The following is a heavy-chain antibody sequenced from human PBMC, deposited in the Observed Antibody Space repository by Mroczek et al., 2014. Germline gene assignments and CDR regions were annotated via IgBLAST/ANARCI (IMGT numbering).Heavy chain of an antibody. CDR3: ARAGGDTAPGWDFDY. D-gene: IGHD5-18*01. V-gene: IGHV3-33*01. CDR1: GFTFSSYG. J-gene: IGHJ4*02. CDR2: IWYDGSNK. Sequence: QVQLVESGGGVVQPGRSLRLSCAASGFTFSSYGMHWVRQAPGKGLEWVAVIWYDGSNKYYADSVKGRFTISRDNSKNTLYLQMNSLRAEDTAVYYCARAGGDTAPGWDFDYWGQGTLVTVSS.